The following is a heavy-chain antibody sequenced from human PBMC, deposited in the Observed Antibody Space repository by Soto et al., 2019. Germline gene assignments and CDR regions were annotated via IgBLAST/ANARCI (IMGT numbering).Heavy chain of an antibody. CDR1: GGSISSYY. J-gene: IGHJ4*02. V-gene: IGHV4-59*01. CDR3: ARMYPDYYDSSGYEITYYFDY. D-gene: IGHD3-22*01. CDR2: IYYSGST. Sequence: SETLSLTCTVSGGSISSYYWSWIRQPPGKGLECIVYIYYSGSTNYNPSLNSRVTISVDTSKNQFSLKLSSVTAADTAVYYCARMYPDYYDSSGYEITYYFDYWGQGTLVTVSS.